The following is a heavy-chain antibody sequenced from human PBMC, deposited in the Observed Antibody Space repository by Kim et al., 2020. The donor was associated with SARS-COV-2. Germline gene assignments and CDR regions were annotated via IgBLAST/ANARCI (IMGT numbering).Heavy chain of an antibody. CDR3: ARDGGGSYYYYYGMDV. CDR2: IYYSGST. CDR1: GGSISSYY. J-gene: IGHJ6*02. D-gene: IGHD1-26*01. V-gene: IGHV4-59*13. Sequence: SETLSLTCTVSGGSISSYYWSWIRQPRGKGLEWIGYIYYSGSTNYNPSLKSRVTISVDTSKNQFSLKLSSVTAADTAVYYCARDGGGSYYYYYGMDVWGQGTTVTVSS.